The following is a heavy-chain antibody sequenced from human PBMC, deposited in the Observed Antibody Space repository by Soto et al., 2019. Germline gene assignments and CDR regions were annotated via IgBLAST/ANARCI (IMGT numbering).Heavy chain of an antibody. CDR1: GGTFSSYA. D-gene: IGHD2-15*01. J-gene: IGHJ6*02. CDR3: ARDQFVPYSDYYYYGMDV. V-gene: IGHV1-69*01. Sequence: QVQLVQSGAEVKKPGSSVKVSCKTSGGTFSSYAISWVRQAPGQGLEWMGGIIPIFGTANYAQKFQGTVTITADESTSTAYMELSSLRSEDTAVYYCARDQFVPYSDYYYYGMDVWGQGTTVTVSS. CDR2: IIPIFGTA.